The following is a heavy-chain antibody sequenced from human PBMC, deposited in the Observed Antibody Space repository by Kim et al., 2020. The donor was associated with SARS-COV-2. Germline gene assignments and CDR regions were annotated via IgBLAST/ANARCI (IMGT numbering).Heavy chain of an antibody. V-gene: IGHV3-33*03. J-gene: IGHJ4*02. D-gene: IGHD6-19*01. CDR3: AKGGSGGGWCVGH. Sequence: YADSVKRRFTISRDNSKSSLYLQMNSLRVEDTAVYFCAKGGSGGGWCVGHWGQGALVTVSS.